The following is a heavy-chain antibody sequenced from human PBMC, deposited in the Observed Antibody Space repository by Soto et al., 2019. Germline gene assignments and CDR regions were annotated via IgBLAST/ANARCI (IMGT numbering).Heavy chain of an antibody. CDR1: GGSISSGDYY. Sequence: SETLSLTCTVSGGSISSGDYYGSWIRQPPGKGLEWIGYIYYSGSTDYNPSLKSRVTISVDTSKNQFSLKLSSVTAADTAVYYCATQEVGGSYVYTFDPWGQGTLVTVSS. J-gene: IGHJ5*02. V-gene: IGHV4-30-4*01. CDR3: ATQEVGGSYVYTFDP. D-gene: IGHD1-26*01. CDR2: IYYSGST.